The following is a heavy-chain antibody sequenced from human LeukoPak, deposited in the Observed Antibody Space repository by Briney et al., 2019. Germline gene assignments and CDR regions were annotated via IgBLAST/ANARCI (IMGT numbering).Heavy chain of an antibody. CDR2: IYSCGST. V-gene: IGHV3-66*03. Sequence: PGGSLRLSCAASGFTVSSNYMSWVRQAPGKGLEWVSVIYSCGSTYYADSVKGRFTISRDNSKNTLYLQINSLRAEDTAVYYCAMYYDSSGRNFWGQGTLVSVSS. J-gene: IGHJ4*02. CDR1: GFTVSSNY. CDR3: AMYYDSSGRNF. D-gene: IGHD3-22*01.